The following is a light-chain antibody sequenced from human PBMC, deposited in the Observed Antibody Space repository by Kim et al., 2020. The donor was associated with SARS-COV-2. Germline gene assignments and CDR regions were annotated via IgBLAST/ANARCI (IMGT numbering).Light chain of an antibody. CDR1: SGSIAGTY. CDR2: ENN. V-gene: IGLV6-57*03. CDR3: QSYDTSALWV. Sequence: NFMLTQPHSVSESPGKTVTISCTRGSGSIAGTYVQWYQQRPGGGPTTVIYENNQRPSGVPDRFSGSIDSSSNSASLTTSGLKTEDEADYYCQSYDTSALWVFGGGTQLTVL. J-gene: IGLJ3*02.